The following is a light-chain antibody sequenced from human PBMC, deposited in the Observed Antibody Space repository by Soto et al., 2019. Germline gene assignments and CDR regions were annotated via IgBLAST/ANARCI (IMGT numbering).Light chain of an antibody. CDR1: QSISTY. V-gene: IGKV1-39*01. J-gene: IGKJ3*01. CDR3: QQSYIAPFT. CDR2: AAS. Sequence: DIQMTQSPSSLSASVGDRVTITCRASQSISTYFNWYQQKPGKAPKLLIFAASSFQSGVPSRFSVRGSGTDFSLTISSLQPEDFATYYCQQSYIAPFTFGPGTKVDFK.